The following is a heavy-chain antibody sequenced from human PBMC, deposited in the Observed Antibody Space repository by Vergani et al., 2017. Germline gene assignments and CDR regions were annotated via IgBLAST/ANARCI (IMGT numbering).Heavy chain of an antibody. Sequence: QVHLVQSGAEVKKPGDSVRVSCKASGYTFSDYYMHWVRQAPGQGLEWMGWITPNSDDTHYAQNFQGRVTMTSDTSISTAYMQLSRLTSDDTAVYFCARGRSPYGSSPVLSMDVWGQGTTVTVSS. V-gene: IGHV1-2*02. D-gene: IGHD6-13*01. CDR3: ARGRSPYGSSPVLSMDV. CDR2: ITPNSDDT. CDR1: GYTFSDYY. J-gene: IGHJ6*02.